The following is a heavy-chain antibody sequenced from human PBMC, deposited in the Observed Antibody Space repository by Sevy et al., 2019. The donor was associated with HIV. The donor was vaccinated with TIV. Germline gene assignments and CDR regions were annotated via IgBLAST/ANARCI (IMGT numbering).Heavy chain of an antibody. CDR1: GNTLTGLS. CDR2: FDPEDGEI. J-gene: IGHJ4*02. D-gene: IGHD3-22*01. Sequence: ASVKVSCKISGNTLTGLSMHWVRQAPGKGLEWMVGFDPEDGEIIYAQKFQGRVTLTEDTSTDTAYMELSSLRSEDTAVYYCASSRDDYDSHGPNFNYWGQGILVTVSS. V-gene: IGHV1-24*01. CDR3: ASSRDDYDSHGPNFNY.